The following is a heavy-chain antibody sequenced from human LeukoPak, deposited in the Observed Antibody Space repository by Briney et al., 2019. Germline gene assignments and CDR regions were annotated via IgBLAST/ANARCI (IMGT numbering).Heavy chain of an antibody. CDR3: AKDQGHYDGSGISYPFDY. D-gene: IGHD3-10*01. J-gene: IGHJ4*02. CDR2: ISGSGGST. CDR1: GFTFSSYA. Sequence: PGGSLRLSCAASGFTFSSYAMSWVRQAPGKGLEWVSTISGSGGSTDYADSVKGRFTISRDNSKNTLYLQMNSLRAEDTAVYYCAKDQGHYDGSGISYPFDYWGQGTLVTVSS. V-gene: IGHV3-23*01.